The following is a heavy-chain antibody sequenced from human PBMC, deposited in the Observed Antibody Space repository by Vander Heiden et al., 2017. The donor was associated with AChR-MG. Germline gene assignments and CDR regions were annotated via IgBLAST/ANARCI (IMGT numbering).Heavy chain of an antibody. CDR2: VSGSGEST. V-gene: IGHV3-23*01. CDR1: GLTFSNYA. D-gene: IGHD1-1*01. Sequence: EVQLLESGGGLVQPGGSLSLSCAASGLTFSNYAMSWVRQAPGKGLEWVASVSGSGESTHYADSVRGRFTLSRDNSKKTLNLLMSSLRADDTAVYYCAKTGEGAYMDVWGKGTTVTVSS. J-gene: IGHJ6*03. CDR3: AKTGEGAYMDV.